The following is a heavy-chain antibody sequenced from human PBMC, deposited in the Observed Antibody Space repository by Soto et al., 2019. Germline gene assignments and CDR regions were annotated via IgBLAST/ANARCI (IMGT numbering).Heavy chain of an antibody. J-gene: IGHJ6*02. Sequence: SDTLSLTCAVYGGSFSVYYWTWIRQPPGTGLEWIGEINHSGSTNYNPSLKSRVTISVDTSKNQFSLKLSSVAAADTAVYYCARRLYYDSSGFEGGGMDVWGQGTTVTVSS. CDR2: INHSGST. D-gene: IGHD3-22*01. CDR3: ARRLYYDSSGFEGGGMDV. CDR1: GGSFSVYY. V-gene: IGHV4-34*01.